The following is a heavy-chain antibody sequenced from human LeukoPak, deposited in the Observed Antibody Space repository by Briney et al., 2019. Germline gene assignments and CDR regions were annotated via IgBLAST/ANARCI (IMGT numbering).Heavy chain of an antibody. CDR2: ISGSGGST. J-gene: IGHJ4*02. Sequence: TGGSLRLSCAASGFTFSSYAMSWVRQAPGKGLEWVSAISGSGGSTYYADSVKGRFTISRDNSKNTLYLQMNSLRAEDTAVYYWAKDPRGVGATPQIDYWGKGTLVT. D-gene: IGHD1-26*01. CDR1: GFTFSSYA. CDR3: AKDPRGVGATPQIDY. V-gene: IGHV3-23*01.